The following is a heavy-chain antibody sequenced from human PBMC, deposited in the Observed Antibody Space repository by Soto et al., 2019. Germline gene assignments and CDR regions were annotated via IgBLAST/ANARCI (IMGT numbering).Heavy chain of an antibody. CDR3: GRKWCSSTSCYGVDY. J-gene: IGHJ4*02. Sequence: QVQLVQSGAEVRKPGASVKVSCKASGYTFTSYGISWVRQAPGQGLEWMGWISTSNGNTKYAQKLQGRVTMTTEISTSTAYMELRSLRSDDTAVYCCGRKWCSSTSCYGVDYWGQGTLVTVSS. V-gene: IGHV1-18*01. D-gene: IGHD2-2*01. CDR2: ISTSNGNT. CDR1: GYTFTSYG.